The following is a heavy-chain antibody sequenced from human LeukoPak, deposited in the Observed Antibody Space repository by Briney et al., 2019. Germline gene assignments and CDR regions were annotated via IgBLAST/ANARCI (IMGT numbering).Heavy chain of an antibody. CDR1: GFSLSTTGVG. CDR3: AHSIVRGRSPPFDY. D-gene: IGHD3-10*01. CDR2: IYWDDDK. V-gene: IGHV2-5*02. J-gene: IGHJ4*02. Sequence: SGPTLVNPTQTLTLTCTFSGFSLSTTGVGVGWIRQPPGKALEWLALIYWDDDKRYSPSLKSWLTIAKDTSKNQVVLTMTNMDPVDTATYYCAHSIVRGRSPPFDYWGQGTLVTVSS.